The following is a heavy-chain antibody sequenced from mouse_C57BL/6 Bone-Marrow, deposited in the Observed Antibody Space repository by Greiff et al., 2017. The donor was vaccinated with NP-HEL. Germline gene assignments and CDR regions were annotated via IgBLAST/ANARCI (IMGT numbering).Heavy chain of an antibody. D-gene: IGHD1-1*01. V-gene: IGHV3-6*01. Sequence: VQLQQSGPGLVKPSQSLSLTCSVTGYSITSGYYWNWIRQFPGNKLEWMGYISYDGSNNYNPSLKNRISITRDTSKNQFFLKLNAVTTEDTATYYCARDYGSPYWYFDVWGTGTTVTVSS. CDR2: ISYDGSN. J-gene: IGHJ1*03. CDR3: ARDYGSPYWYFDV. CDR1: GYSITSGYY.